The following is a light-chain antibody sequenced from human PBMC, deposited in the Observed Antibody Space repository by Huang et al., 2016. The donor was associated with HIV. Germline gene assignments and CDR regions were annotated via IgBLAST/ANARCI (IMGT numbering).Light chain of an antibody. J-gene: IGKJ2*01. V-gene: IGKV1-NL1*01. CDR2: AAS. Sequence: DIQMTQSPSSLSASVGDRVIITYRASQDIGNSFAWYQQKPGIAPKLLLFAASRLKGGLPSRVSGSGSGTDHTLTISSLQPEDFATYYCQQYCTPYTFGQGTKLEIK. CDR3: QQYCTPYT. CDR1: QDIGNS.